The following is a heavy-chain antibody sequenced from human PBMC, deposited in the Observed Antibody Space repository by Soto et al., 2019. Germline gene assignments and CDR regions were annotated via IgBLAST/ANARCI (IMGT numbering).Heavy chain of an antibody. J-gene: IGHJ6*03. CDR2: IYYSGST. V-gene: IGHV4-59*08. Sequence: SETLSLTCTVSGGSISSYYWSWIRQPPGKGLEWIGYIYYSGSTNYNPSLKSRVTISVDTSKNQFSLKLSSVTAADTAVYYCARTASSSQSPYYYYYYMDVWGKGTTVTVSS. CDR3: ARTASSSQSPYYYYYYMDV. D-gene: IGHD6-13*01. CDR1: GGSISSYY.